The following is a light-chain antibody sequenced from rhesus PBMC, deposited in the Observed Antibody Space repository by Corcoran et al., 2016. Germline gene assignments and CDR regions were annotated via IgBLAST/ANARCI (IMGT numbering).Light chain of an antibody. Sequence: DIQMTQSPSSLSASVGDTVTITCRASQSISSWLAWYQQKPGKAPKRLIYKASTLQSGVPSRLSGSGSGTDFTLTISSLQSEDFATYYCQQYSSSPWTFGQGTKVEIK. CDR3: QQYSSSPWT. J-gene: IGKJ1*01. V-gene: IGKV1-22*01. CDR1: QSISSW. CDR2: KAS.